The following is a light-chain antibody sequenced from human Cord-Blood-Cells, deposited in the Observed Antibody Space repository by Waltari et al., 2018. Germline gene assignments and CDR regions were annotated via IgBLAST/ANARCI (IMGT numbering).Light chain of an antibody. CDR2: GAS. J-gene: IGKJ2*01. V-gene: IGKV3-20*01. CDR1: QSVSSSY. CDR3: QQYGSSPYT. Sequence: EIVLTQSPGTLSLSPGERATLSCRASQSVSSSYLAWYQQKPGQPPRLLIYGASSRATGIPDRFSGSGSGTDFTLTISRLEAEDFAVYYCQQYGSSPYTFGQGTKLEIK.